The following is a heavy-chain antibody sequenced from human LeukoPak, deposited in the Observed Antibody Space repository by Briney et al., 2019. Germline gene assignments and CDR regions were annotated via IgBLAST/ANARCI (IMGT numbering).Heavy chain of an antibody. CDR1: GFTFSSYA. Sequence: PGGSLRLSCAASGFTFSSYAMSWVRQAPGKGLEWVSAISGSGGCTYYADSVKGRFTISRDNSKNTLYLQMNSLRAEDTAVYYCAKGPDYYDSSGYYWPKIDVDYWGQGTLVTVSS. J-gene: IGHJ4*02. CDR2: ISGSGGCT. D-gene: IGHD3-22*01. CDR3: AKGPDYYDSSGYYWPKIDVDY. V-gene: IGHV3-23*01.